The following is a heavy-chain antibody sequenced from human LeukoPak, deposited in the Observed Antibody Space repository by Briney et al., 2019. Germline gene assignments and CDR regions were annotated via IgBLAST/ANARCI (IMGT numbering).Heavy chain of an antibody. V-gene: IGHV4-38-2*02. CDR1: GYSISSGYY. Sequence: SETLSLTCTVSGYSISSGYYWGWIRQSPGKGLEWIGSIYHSGSTYYNPSLKSRVTISVDTSKNQFSLKLSSVTAADTAVYYCATLGRYSSGWGIDYWGQGTLVTVSS. CDR2: IYHSGST. D-gene: IGHD6-19*01. J-gene: IGHJ4*02. CDR3: ATLGRYSSGWGIDY.